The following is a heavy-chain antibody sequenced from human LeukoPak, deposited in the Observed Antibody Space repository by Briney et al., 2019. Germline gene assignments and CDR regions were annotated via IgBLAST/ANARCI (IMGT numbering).Heavy chain of an antibody. CDR1: GFTFSSYA. D-gene: IGHD6-13*01. CDR3: AKGISISWYSASDY. J-gene: IGHJ4*02. CDR2: IGGGGGST. V-gene: IGHV3-23*01. Sequence: GGSLRVSCAASGFTFSSYAMSWVRQAPGKGLERVSAIGGGGGSTYFADSVKGRFTISRDDSKNTLYLQMNSLRAEDTAIYYCAKGISISWYSASDYWGQGTLVTVSS.